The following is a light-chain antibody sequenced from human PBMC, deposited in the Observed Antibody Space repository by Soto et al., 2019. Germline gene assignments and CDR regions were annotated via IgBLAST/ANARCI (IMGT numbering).Light chain of an antibody. CDR3: QQHGISHIT. V-gene: IGKV3-20*01. CDR1: QSVSSSY. CDR2: GAS. J-gene: IGKJ5*01. Sequence: EIVLTQSPGTLSLSPGERATLSCRASQSVSSSYLAWYQQKPGQAPRLLIYGASSRATGIPDRFSGSGSGTDSTLTISRLEPEDFAVYYCQQHGISHITFGQGTRLEIK.